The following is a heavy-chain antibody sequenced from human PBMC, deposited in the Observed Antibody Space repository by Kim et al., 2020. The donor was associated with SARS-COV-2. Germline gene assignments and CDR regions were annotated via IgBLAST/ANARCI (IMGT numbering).Heavy chain of an antibody. CDR1: GFIFSRYY. V-gene: IGHV3-74*01. Sequence: GGSLRLSCAASGFIFSRYYMHWVRQVPGKGLVWVSYISGDGSRTSYTDSVKGRFTISRDNAKNTLHLQMNSQRAEDTAVYYCARDGVGTTPLDWWGQGTLVTVSS. J-gene: IGHJ4*02. CDR3: ARDGVGTTPLDW. D-gene: IGHD1-26*01. CDR2: ISGDGSRT.